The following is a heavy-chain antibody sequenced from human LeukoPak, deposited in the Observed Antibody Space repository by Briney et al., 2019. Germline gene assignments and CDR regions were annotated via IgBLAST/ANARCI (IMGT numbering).Heavy chain of an antibody. J-gene: IGHJ4*02. V-gene: IGHV3-23*01. Sequence: GGSLRLSCAASGFTFSSYAMSWVRQAPGKGLEWVSAISGGGGSTYYADSVKGRFTISRDNSKNTLYLQMNSLRAEDTAVYYCAKPQIDSYYYDSSGYFDYWGQGTLVTVSS. CDR2: ISGGGGST. D-gene: IGHD3-22*01. CDR3: AKPQIDSYYYDSSGYFDY. CDR1: GFTFSSYA.